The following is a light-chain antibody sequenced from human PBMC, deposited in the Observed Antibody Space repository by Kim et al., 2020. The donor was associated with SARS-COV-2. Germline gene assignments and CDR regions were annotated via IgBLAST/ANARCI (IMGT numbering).Light chain of an antibody. Sequence: DIQMTQSPSTLSAFVGTRVTITCRASQSVDNWLAWYQQMPGKAPKLLIYQASKLASGVPSRFSGSGSGTTFTLTIYNLQPDDSAIYYCKQYETYWTFGPETKVDIK. V-gene: IGKV1-5*03. J-gene: IGKJ1*01. CDR1: QSVDNW. CDR2: QAS. CDR3: KQYETYWT.